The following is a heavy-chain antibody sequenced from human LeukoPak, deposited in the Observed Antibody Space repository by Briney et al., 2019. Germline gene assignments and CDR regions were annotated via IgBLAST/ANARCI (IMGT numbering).Heavy chain of an antibody. CDR3: ARDLGTENYGGFDY. D-gene: IGHD4/OR15-4a*01. CDR2: ISAYNGNT. V-gene: IGHV1-18*01. Sequence: ASVKVSCEASGYTFTSYGISWVRQAPGQGLEWMGWISAYNGNTNYAQKLQGRVTMTTDTSTSTAYMELRSLRSDDTAVYYCARDLGTENYGGFDYWGQGTLVTVSS. J-gene: IGHJ4*02. CDR1: GYTFTSYG.